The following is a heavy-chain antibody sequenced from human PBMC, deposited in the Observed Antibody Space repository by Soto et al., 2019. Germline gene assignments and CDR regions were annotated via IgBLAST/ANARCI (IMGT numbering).Heavy chain of an antibody. CDR3: TKVGGLYDFWSGPLHFAL. D-gene: IGHD3-3*01. V-gene: IGHV3-9*01. J-gene: IGHJ4*02. Sequence: EAQLVESGGGLVQPGRSLRLSCAGSGFIFDDFAIHWVRQAPGKGLEWVSGISWNSDSIGYADSVKGRFTISRDNAKSSLYLQMNSLRVEDTAVYYCTKVGGLYDFWSGPLHFALWGQGTLVTVSS. CDR1: GFIFDDFA. CDR2: ISWNSDSI.